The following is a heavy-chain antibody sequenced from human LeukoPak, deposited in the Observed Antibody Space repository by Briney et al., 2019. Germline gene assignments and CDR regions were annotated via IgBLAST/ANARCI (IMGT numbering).Heavy chain of an antibody. Sequence: ASVKVSCKASGYTFTGCYMHWVRQAPGQGLEWMGWINPNSGDTNYAQKFQGWVTMTRDTSISTAYMELSRLRSDDTAVYYCARGGWRYSSGWYYFDYWGQGTLVTVSS. CDR2: INPNSGDT. CDR1: GYTFTGCY. J-gene: IGHJ4*02. D-gene: IGHD6-19*01. CDR3: ARGGWRYSSGWYYFDY. V-gene: IGHV1-2*04.